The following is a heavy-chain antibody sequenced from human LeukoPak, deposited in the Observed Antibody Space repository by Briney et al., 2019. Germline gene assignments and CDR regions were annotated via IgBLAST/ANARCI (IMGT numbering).Heavy chain of an antibody. CDR1: GGSFSGYY. D-gene: IGHD3-10*01. CDR2: ISGSGGST. Sequence: ETLSLTCAVYGGSFSGYYWSWVRQAPGKGLEWVSAISGSGGSTYYADSVKGRFTISRDNSKNTLYLQMNSLRAEDTAVYYCAKLNYGSGSYYAWGQGTLVTVSS. CDR3: AKLNYGSGSYYA. J-gene: IGHJ4*02. V-gene: IGHV3-23*01.